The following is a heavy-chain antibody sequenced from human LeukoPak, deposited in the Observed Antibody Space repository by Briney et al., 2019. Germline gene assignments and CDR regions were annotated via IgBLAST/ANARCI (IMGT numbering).Heavy chain of an antibody. CDR3: ARGAYYYYDSSGPNPPLDY. CDR1: GYTLTSYD. D-gene: IGHD3-22*01. Sequence: ASVKVSCKASGYTLTSYDINWVRQATGQGLEWMGWMNPNSGNTGYAQKFQGRVTMTRNTSISTAYMELSSLRSEDTAVYYCARGAYYYYDSSGPNPPLDYWGQGTLVTVSS. J-gene: IGHJ4*02. CDR2: MNPNSGNT. V-gene: IGHV1-8*01.